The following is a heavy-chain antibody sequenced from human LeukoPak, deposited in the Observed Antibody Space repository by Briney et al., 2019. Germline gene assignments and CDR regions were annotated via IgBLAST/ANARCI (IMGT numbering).Heavy chain of an antibody. J-gene: IGHJ4*02. Sequence: AGGSLRLSCAASGFTFDEYGMNWVRQVPGKGLEWVSTINWNGGSSSYAGSVKGRFTISRDNAKNSLYLQMNSLRAEDTAVYYCARVGTIFGPVDYWGQGTLVTVSS. V-gene: IGHV3-20*04. CDR3: ARVGTIFGPVDY. CDR1: GFTFDEYG. D-gene: IGHD3-3*01. CDR2: INWNGGSS.